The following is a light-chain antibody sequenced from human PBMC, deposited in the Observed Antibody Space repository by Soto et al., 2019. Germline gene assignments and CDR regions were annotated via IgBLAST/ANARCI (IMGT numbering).Light chain of an antibody. CDR1: QTISNW. CDR2: DAS. Sequence: DIQITHSPSTPSPPLGDRETNTCRASQTISNWLAWYQVKPGKAPKLLMHDASSLESGVPSRFSGSASGTEFTLTISSLQPEDVATYYCQNFDSAPQTFGQGTKVDIK. CDR3: QNFDSAPQT. V-gene: IGKV1-5*01. J-gene: IGKJ1*01.